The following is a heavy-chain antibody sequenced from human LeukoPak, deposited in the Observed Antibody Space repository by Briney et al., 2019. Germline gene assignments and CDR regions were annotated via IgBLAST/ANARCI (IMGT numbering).Heavy chain of an antibody. J-gene: IGHJ4*02. CDR2: ISRRDDYT. V-gene: IGHV3-23*01. Sequence: PGGSLTLSCAASGFAFSSYAMSGVRQPPGKGLEWVSVISRRDDYTYYADSVKGRFTISRDNSKNTLYLQMNTLRAEDTAVYYCANDYRSGSFHDFWGQGTLVTVSS. D-gene: IGHD3-10*01. CDR3: ANDYRSGSFHDF. CDR1: GFAFSSYA.